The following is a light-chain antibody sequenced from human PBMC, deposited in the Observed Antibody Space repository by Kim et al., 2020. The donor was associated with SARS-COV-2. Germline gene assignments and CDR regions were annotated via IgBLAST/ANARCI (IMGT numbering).Light chain of an antibody. CDR2: AAS. CDR3: QQSYSTPRT. CDR1: QSISSY. J-gene: IGKJ1*01. Sequence: ASVGDRVTITCRASQSISSYLNWYQQKPGKAPKLLIYAASSLQSGVPSRFSGSGSGTDFTLTISSLQPEDFATYYCQQSYSTPRTFGQGTKVDVK. V-gene: IGKV1-39*01.